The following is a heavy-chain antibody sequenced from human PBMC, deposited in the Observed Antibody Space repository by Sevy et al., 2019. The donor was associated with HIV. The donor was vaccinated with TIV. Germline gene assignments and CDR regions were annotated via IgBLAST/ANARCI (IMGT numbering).Heavy chain of an antibody. V-gene: IGHV4-34*01. J-gene: IGHJ5*02. Sequence: SETLSLTCAVHGGSFSGYYWSWIRESPGKGLEWIGEINDSGITNYNPSLKSRVTISVDTSKKEFSLRLSPVTAADTAVYSCARSPPVVVVPGAPSWFDPWGQGTLVTVSS. CDR3: ARSPPVVVVPGAPSWFDP. CDR1: GGSFSGYY. D-gene: IGHD2-2*01. CDR2: INDSGIT.